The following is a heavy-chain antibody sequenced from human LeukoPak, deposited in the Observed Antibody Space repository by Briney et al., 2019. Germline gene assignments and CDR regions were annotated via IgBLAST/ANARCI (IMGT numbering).Heavy chain of an antibody. J-gene: IGHJ4*02. V-gene: IGHV4-34*01. CDR1: GGPFSGYY. CDR3: ARGVTLPDY. CDR2: INHSGST. Sequence: KASETLSLTCAVYGGPFSGYYWSWIRQPPGKGLEWIGEINHSGSTNYNPSLKSRVTISVDTSKNQFSLKLSSVTAADTAVYYCARGVTLPDYWGQGTLVTVSS.